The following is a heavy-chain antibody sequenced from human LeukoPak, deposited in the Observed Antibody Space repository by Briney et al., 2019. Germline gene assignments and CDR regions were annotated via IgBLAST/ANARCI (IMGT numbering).Heavy chain of an antibody. J-gene: IGHJ4*02. CDR2: INHSGST. CDR3: ARPGSSGTEDY. D-gene: IGHD6-13*01. Sequence: PSETLSLTCTVSGDSIGTYFWNWIRQSAGEGLEWIGEINHSGSTNYNPSLKSRVTISVDTSKNQFPLKLSSVTAADTAVYYCARPGSSGTEDYWGQGTLVTVSS. V-gene: IGHV4-34*01. CDR1: GDSIGTYF.